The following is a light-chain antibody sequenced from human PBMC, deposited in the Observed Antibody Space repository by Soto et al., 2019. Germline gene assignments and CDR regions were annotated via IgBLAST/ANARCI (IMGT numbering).Light chain of an antibody. CDR3: AAWDDSLSAH. J-gene: IGLJ2*01. CDR1: SSNIGSNY. V-gene: IGLV1-47*01. Sequence: QSALTQPPSASGTPGQRVTISCSGSSSNIGSNYVYWYQQLPGTAPKLLIYRNNQRPSGVPDRFSGSKSGTSASLAISGLRSEDEADYYCAAWDDSLSAHFGGGTKLTVL. CDR2: RNN.